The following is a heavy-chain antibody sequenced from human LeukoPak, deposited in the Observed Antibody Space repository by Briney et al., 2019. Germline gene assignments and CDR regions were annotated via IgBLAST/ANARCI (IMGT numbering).Heavy chain of an antibody. J-gene: IGHJ6*03. CDR1: GYTFTGYY. D-gene: IGHD1-26*01. V-gene: IGHV1-2*02. CDR3: ARDRYSGSYMYYYYYMDV. Sequence: ASVKVSCKASGYTFTGYYMHWVRQAPGQGLEWMGWINPNSGGTNYAQKFQGRVTMTRDTSISTAYMELSRLRSDDTAVYYCARDRYSGSYMYYYYYMDVRGKGTTVTVSS. CDR2: INPNSGGT.